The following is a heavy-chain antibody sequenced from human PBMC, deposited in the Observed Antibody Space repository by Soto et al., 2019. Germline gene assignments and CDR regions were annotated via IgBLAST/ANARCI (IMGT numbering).Heavy chain of an antibody. D-gene: IGHD2-21*01. J-gene: IGHJ4*02. V-gene: IGHV3-23*01. CDR2: ISGSGGST. CDR3: AAGIPPDY. Sequence: EVQLLESGGGLVQPGGSLRLSCAASGFTFSSYDMSWVRQATRKGLEWVSRISGSGGSTYYADSVTGRFTISRDKSKNTLYLQMNSLRAEDTAVHYCAAGIPPDYWGQGTLVTVS. CDR1: GFTFSSYD.